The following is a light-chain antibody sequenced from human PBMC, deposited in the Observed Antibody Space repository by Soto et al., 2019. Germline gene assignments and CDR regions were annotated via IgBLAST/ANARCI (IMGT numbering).Light chain of an antibody. J-gene: IGKJ5*01. CDR1: QSVSNNY. CDR2: GAS. CDR3: QQFDDYVT. V-gene: IGKV3-20*01. Sequence: ELVFQPSKGNMSLSPGERAPLSVRASQSVSNNYLAWYQQKPGQAPRLLIFGASDRATGNPDRFSGSGSGTDFTLTISRLEPEDSAVYYCQQFDDYVTVGKGTQREIK.